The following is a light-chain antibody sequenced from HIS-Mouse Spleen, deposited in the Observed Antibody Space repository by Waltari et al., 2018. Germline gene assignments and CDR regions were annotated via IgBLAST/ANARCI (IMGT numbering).Light chain of an antibody. CDR2: AAS. V-gene: IGKV1-39*01. Sequence: DSQMTQSPSSLSASVGDRVTITCRASQSISSYLNWYQQKPGKAPKLLIYAASSLQSGVPSRFSGSGSGTDFTLTISSLQPEDFATYYCQQSYSTPYTFGQGTKLETK. CDR3: QQSYSTPYT. J-gene: IGKJ2*01. CDR1: QSISSY.